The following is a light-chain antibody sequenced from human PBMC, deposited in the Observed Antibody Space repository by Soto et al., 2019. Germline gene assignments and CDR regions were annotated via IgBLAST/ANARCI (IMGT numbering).Light chain of an antibody. CDR3: QQLNSYPRT. V-gene: IGKV1-9*01. Sequence: IQLTQSPSSLSASVGDRVTITCRASQGISSYLAWYQQKPGKAPKLLIYAASTLQSGVPSRFSGSGSGTDFTLPIRSLQPEDFATYYCQQLNSYPRTFGGGTKVEIK. CDR1: QGISSY. J-gene: IGKJ4*01. CDR2: AAS.